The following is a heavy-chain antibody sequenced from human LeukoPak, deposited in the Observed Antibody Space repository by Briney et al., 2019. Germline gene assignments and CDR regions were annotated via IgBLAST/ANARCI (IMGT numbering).Heavy chain of an antibody. CDR2: IHYSGST. Sequence: SETLSLTCAVSGVSISSISSNNWAWIRQPPGKGLELIAAIHYSGSTYYNPSFMSRVTISVDTSKNQFSQKLRFLTATDTAVYYCARLPTGYPNWFDTWGQGILVTVSS. CDR1: GVSISSISSNN. V-gene: IGHV4-39*01. CDR3: ARLPTGYPNWFDT. J-gene: IGHJ5*02. D-gene: IGHD5-18*01.